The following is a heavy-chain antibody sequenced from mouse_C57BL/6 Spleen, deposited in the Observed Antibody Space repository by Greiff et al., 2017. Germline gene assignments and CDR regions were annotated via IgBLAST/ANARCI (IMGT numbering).Heavy chain of an antibody. CDR1: GYTFTEYT. J-gene: IGHJ2*01. CDR3: ARHEGFYCDCSLYFDY. D-gene: IGHD2-4*01. CDR2: FYPGSGSI. V-gene: IGHV1-62-2*01. Sequence: QVQLQQSGAELVKPGASVKLSCKASGYTFTEYTIHWVKQRSGQGLEWIGWFYPGSGSIKYNEKFKDKATLTADKSSSTAYMELSRLTSEDSAVYFCARHEGFYCDCSLYFDYWGQGTTLTVSS.